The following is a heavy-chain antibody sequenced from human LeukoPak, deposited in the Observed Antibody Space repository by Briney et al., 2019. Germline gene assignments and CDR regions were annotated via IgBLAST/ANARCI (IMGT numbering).Heavy chain of an antibody. J-gene: IGHJ4*02. D-gene: IGHD6-13*01. CDR3: ARRPAGYTIDY. V-gene: IGHV4-39*01. Sequence: SETLSLTRTVSGGSITSSNYYWGWIRQPPGKGLERIGSIFYTGNTHYNPSLESRVTIFVDTSKNQFSLRLTSVTAADTAVYYCARRPAGYTIDYWGQGTLVTVSS. CDR2: IFYTGNT. CDR1: GGSITSSNYY.